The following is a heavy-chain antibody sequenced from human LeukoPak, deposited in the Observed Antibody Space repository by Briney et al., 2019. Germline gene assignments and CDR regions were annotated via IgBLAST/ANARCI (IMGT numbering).Heavy chain of an antibody. V-gene: IGHV4-59*01. CDR1: GGSISSYY. Sequence: SETLSLTCTVSGGSISSYYWSWIRQPPGKGLEWIGYIYYSGSTNYNPSLKSRVTISVDTSKNQFSLKLSSVTAADTAVYYCARGVAVAGTLYYYYMDVWGKGTTVTISS. CDR2: IYYSGST. J-gene: IGHJ6*03. D-gene: IGHD6-19*01. CDR3: ARGVAVAGTLYYYYMDV.